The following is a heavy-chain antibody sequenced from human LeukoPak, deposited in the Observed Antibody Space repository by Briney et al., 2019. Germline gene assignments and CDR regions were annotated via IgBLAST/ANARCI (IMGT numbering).Heavy chain of an antibody. CDR1: GGSISSYY. V-gene: IGHV4-59*08. Sequence: SETLFLTCTVSGGSISSYYWSWIRQPPGKGLEWIGYIYYSGSTNYNPSLKSRVTISVDTSKNQFSLKLSSVTAADTAVYYCAGHIAAAGPFDYWGQGTLVTVSS. J-gene: IGHJ4*02. CDR2: IYYSGST. CDR3: AGHIAAAGPFDY. D-gene: IGHD6-13*01.